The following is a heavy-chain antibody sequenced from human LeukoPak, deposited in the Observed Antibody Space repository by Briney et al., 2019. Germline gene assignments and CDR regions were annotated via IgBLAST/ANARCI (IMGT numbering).Heavy chain of an antibody. CDR2: IYHSGST. J-gene: IGHJ4*02. CDR1: GGSISSSNW. Sequence: PSGTLSLTCAVSGGSISSSNWWSWVRQPPGKGLGWIGEIYHSGSTNYNPSLKSRVTISVDTSKNQFSLKLSSVTAADTAVYYCARFSTPVGWREDPVDWGQGTLVTVSS. CDR3: ARFSTPVGWREDPVD. V-gene: IGHV4-4*02. D-gene: IGHD2-2*01.